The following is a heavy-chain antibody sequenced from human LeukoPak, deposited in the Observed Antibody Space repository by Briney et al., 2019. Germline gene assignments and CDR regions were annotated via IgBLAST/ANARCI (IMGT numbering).Heavy chain of an antibody. Sequence: ASVKVSCKASGYTFTSYAMHWVRQAPGQGLEWMGWINTNTGNPTYARGFTGRFVFSSDTSVRMAYLQISSLKAEDTAVYYCARSNNDGDYLGVGFDYWGQGTLVTVSS. CDR3: ARSNNDGDYLGVGFDY. CDR2: INTNTGNP. CDR1: GYTFTSYA. J-gene: IGHJ4*02. D-gene: IGHD3-16*01. V-gene: IGHV7-4-1*04.